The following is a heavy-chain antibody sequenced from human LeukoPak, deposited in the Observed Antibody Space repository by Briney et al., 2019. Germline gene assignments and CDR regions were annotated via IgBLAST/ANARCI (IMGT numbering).Heavy chain of an antibody. J-gene: IGHJ4*02. CDR2: IYHSGST. Sequence: SETLSLTCAVSGGSISSSNWWSWVRQPPGKGLEWIGEIYHSGSTNYNPSLKSRVTISVDKSKNQFSLKLNSVTATDTSVYYCARHTSGTMYSYWGQGSLVTVSS. CDR1: GGSISSSNW. CDR3: ARHTSGTMYSY. V-gene: IGHV4-4*02. D-gene: IGHD1-7*01.